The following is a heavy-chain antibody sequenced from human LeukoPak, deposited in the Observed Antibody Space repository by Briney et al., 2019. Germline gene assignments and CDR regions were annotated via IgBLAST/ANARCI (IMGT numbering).Heavy chain of an antibody. J-gene: IGHJ4*02. CDR3: TKIGTAISADMFFDV. D-gene: IGHD2-15*01. Sequence: GGSLRLSCEASGFTFSSYSMNWVRQAPGKGLEGVSFISASSGSINYADSVKGRFTVSRDNSKNTLFLQMNSLRAEDTAIYYCTKIGTAISADMFFDVWGQGTLVTVSS. V-gene: IGHV3-21*04. CDR1: GFTFSSYS. CDR2: ISASSGSI.